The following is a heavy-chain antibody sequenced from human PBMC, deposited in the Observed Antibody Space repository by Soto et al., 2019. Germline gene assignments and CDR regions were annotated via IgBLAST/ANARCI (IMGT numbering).Heavy chain of an antibody. V-gene: IGHV3-23*01. CDR3: AKTNVDPVRYFYGVGV. CDR2: ISGSGGST. D-gene: IGHD5-18*01. J-gene: IGHJ6*02. Sequence: EVQLLESGGGLVQPGGSLRLSCAASGFTFTNHPMSWVRLAPGKGLEWVSSISGSGGSTSYADSVKGRFTISRDNSKYTRYLHTNSLRAYDTAVCYCAKTNVDPVRYFYGVGVWSEWTTVT. CDR1: GFTFTNHP.